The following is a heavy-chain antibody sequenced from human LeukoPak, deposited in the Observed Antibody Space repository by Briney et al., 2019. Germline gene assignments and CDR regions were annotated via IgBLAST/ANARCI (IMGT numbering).Heavy chain of an antibody. J-gene: IGHJ3*02. Sequence: ASVKVSCKASGYTFTSYDINWVRQATGQGLEWRGWMNPNSGNTGYAQKFQGRVTMTRNTSISTAYMALSSLRSEDTAMYYCARGDYYDSSGSLSGAFDIWGQGTMFTVSS. V-gene: IGHV1-8*01. CDR3: ARGDYYDSSGSLSGAFDI. CDR1: GYTFTSYD. D-gene: IGHD3-22*01. CDR2: MNPNSGNT.